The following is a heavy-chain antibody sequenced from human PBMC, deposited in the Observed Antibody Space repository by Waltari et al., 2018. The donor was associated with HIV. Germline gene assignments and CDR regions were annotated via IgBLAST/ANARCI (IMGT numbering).Heavy chain of an antibody. D-gene: IGHD3-3*01. V-gene: IGHV3-43*01. J-gene: IGHJ4*02. Sequence: EVQLVESGGAVVQPGGSLRLSCAASGFTFDAYPMHWVRQAPGKGLEWVSLISWDGDSPYYADSVKDRFTISRDNSKNSLYLQMNSLRTEDTALYYCAKGNTDYDFWTGLDYWGQGTLVTVSS. CDR1: GFTFDAYP. CDR2: ISWDGDSP. CDR3: AKGNTDYDFWTGLDY.